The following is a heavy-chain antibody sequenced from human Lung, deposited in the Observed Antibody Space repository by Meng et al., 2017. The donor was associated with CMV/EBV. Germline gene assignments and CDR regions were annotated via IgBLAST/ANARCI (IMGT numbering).Heavy chain of an antibody. CDR1: GFTLSSYS. Sequence: GGSLRLXCAASGFTLSSYSMNWVRQAPGKGLEWVSSISSSSSYIYYADSVKGRFTISRDNAKNSLYLQMNSLRAEDTAVYYCARCQLAEDYYGMDVSGQGXTVTVSS. D-gene: IGHD2-2*01. CDR2: ISSSSSYI. V-gene: IGHV3-21*01. CDR3: ARCQLAEDYYGMDV. J-gene: IGHJ6*02.